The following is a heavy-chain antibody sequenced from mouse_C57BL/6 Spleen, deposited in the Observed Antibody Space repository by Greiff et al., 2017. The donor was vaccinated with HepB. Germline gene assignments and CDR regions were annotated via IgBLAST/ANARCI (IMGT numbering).Heavy chain of an antibody. CDR1: GYSITSGYY. V-gene: IGHV3-6*01. D-gene: IGHD1-1*01. CDR3: ARVGSSHYFDY. Sequence: ESGPGLVKPSQSLSLTCSVTGYSITSGYYWNWIRQFPGNKLEWMGYISYDGSNNYNPSLKNRISITRDTSKNQFFLKLNSVTTEDTATYYCARVGSSHYFDYWGQGTTLTVSS. CDR2: ISYDGSN. J-gene: IGHJ2*01.